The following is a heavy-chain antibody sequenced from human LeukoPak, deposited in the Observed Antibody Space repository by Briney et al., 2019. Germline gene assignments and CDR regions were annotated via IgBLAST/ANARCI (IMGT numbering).Heavy chain of an antibody. CDR3: ARVPDYGDAFDI. CDR1: GFTFSSYE. D-gene: IGHD4-17*01. J-gene: IGHJ3*02. Sequence: PGGSLRLSCAASGFTFSSYEMNWVRQAPGKGLEWVSYISSSGSTIYYADSVKGRSTISRDNAKNSLYLQMNSLRAEDTAVYYCARVPDYGDAFDIWGQGTMVTVSS. V-gene: IGHV3-48*03. CDR2: ISSSGSTI.